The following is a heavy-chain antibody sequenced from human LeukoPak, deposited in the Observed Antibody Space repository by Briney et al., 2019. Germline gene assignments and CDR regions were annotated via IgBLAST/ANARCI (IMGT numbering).Heavy chain of an antibody. Sequence: PGGSLRLSCAASGFTFSSYAMSWVRQAPGKGLEWVSTITGSGINTYYADSVRGRFTLSRDISKNTLYLHLQMNSLRAEDTAMYYCARVPVPSGIIDFDSWGQGTLVTVSS. V-gene: IGHV3-23*01. CDR2: ITGSGINT. CDR3: ARVPVPSGIIDFDS. CDR1: GFTFSSYA. J-gene: IGHJ4*02. D-gene: IGHD2-2*02.